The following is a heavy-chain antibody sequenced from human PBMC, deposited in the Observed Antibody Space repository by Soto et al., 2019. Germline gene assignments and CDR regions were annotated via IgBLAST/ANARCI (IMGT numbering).Heavy chain of an antibody. D-gene: IGHD3-10*01. J-gene: IGHJ4*02. CDR2: INAGNGNT. CDR3: ATYYYGSGRPAPFDY. Sequence: QVQLVQSGAEVKKPGASVKVSCKASGYTFTSYAMHWVRQAPGQRLEWMGWINAGNGNTKYSQKFQGRVTITRDTSASTAYMELSSLRSEDTAVYYCATYYYGSGRPAPFDYGGQGTLVTVSS. V-gene: IGHV1-3*01. CDR1: GYTFTSYA.